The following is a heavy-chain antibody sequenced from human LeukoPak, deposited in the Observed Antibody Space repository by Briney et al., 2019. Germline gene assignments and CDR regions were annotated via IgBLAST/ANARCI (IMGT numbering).Heavy chain of an antibody. CDR1: VFIFSSYW. V-gene: IGHV3-7*01. Sequence: GWSLRLSCAASVFIFSSYWRSAVGQAAGKRVDGVGNINQEGSEKYYVYSVKGRFTISRENAKNSLYLKMNGMSNDDTDVYYCARDNSIRQWLANYYYYYSMDAWGKGTTVTVSS. CDR3: ARDNSIRQWLANYYYYYSMDA. CDR2: INQEGSEK. J-gene: IGHJ6*03. D-gene: IGHD6-19*01.